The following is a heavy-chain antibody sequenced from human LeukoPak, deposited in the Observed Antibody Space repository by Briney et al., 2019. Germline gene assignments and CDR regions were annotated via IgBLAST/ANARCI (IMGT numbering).Heavy chain of an antibody. CDR1: GFTFSSYG. V-gene: IGHV3-30*02. Sequence: GGPLRLSCAASGFTFSSYGMHWVRQAAGKGLEWVAFIRYDGSNKYYADSVKGRFTISRDNSKNTLYLQMNSLRAEDTAVYYCAKDSGFYCSSTSCSDPDYWGQGTLVTVSS. D-gene: IGHD2-2*01. J-gene: IGHJ4*02. CDR2: IRYDGSNK. CDR3: AKDSGFYCSSTSCSDPDY.